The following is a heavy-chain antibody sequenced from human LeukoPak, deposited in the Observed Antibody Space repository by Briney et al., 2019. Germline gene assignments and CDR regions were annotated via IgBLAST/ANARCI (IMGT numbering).Heavy chain of an antibody. CDR3: ARAGLITMIVVVPNAFDI. V-gene: IGHV4-39*07. CDR1: GGSISSSSYY. D-gene: IGHD3-22*01. Sequence: PSETLSLTCTVSGGSISSSSYYWGWIRQPPGKGLEWIGSIYYSGSTYYNPSLKSRVTISVDTSKNQFSLKLSSVTAADTAVYYCARAGLITMIVVVPNAFDIWGQGTMVTVSS. CDR2: IYYSGST. J-gene: IGHJ3*02.